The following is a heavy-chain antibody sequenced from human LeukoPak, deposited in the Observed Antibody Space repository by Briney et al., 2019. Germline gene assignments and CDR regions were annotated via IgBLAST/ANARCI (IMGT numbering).Heavy chain of an antibody. V-gene: IGHV3-20*04. J-gene: IGHJ3*02. Sequence: GGSLRLSCAASGFTFDDYGMSWVRQAPGKRLEWVSGINWNGGSTGYADSVKGRFTISRDNAKNSLYLQMNSLRAEDTALYYCARESDCSGTSCQGAFDIWGQGTMVTVSS. CDR1: GFTFDDYG. D-gene: IGHD2-2*01. CDR3: ARESDCSGTSCQGAFDI. CDR2: INWNGGST.